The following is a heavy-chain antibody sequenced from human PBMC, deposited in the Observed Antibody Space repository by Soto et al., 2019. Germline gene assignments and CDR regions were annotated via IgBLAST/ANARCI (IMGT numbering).Heavy chain of an antibody. J-gene: IGHJ5*02. CDR2: IIPIFGTA. Sequence: GASVEIASTSSGGTVSICAVSGVRKAPGQGLEWMGGIIPIFGTANYAQKFQGRVTITADESTSTAYMELSSLRSEDTAVYYCARVVVATDFWWFDPWGQGTLVTVS. D-gene: IGHD2-21*02. CDR3: ARVVVATDFWWFDP. CDR1: GGTVSICA. V-gene: IGHV1-69*13.